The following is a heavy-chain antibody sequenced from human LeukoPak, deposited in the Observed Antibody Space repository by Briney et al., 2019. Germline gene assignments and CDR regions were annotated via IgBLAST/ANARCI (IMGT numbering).Heavy chain of an antibody. D-gene: IGHD5-24*01. J-gene: IGHJ6*02. Sequence: SQTLSLTCTVSGGSISSGDYYWSWIRQPPGKGLEWIGYLYYSGSTYYNPSLKSRVTISVDTSKNQFSLKLSSVTAADTAVYYCARGFYKTAARDGYNFLNWGSNYYYGMDVWGQGTTVTVSS. CDR3: ARGFYKTAARDGYNFLNWGSNYYYGMDV. CDR1: GGSISSGDYY. CDR2: LYYSGST. V-gene: IGHV4-30-4*01.